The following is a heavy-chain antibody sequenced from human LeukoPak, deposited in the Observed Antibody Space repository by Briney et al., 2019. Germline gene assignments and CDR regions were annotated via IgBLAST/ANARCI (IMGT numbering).Heavy chain of an antibody. J-gene: IGHJ6*02. V-gene: IGHV3-73*01. D-gene: IGHD5/OR15-5a*01. CDR2: IRSKAYSYAT. CDR1: GFTVSASP. Sequence: PGGSLRLSCAASGFTVSASPIHWVRQASGKGLEWVGRIRSKAYSYATAYAESVKGRFTISRDDSENTAYLQMNSLKTEDTAVYYCTRRVGDSYFYGMDVWGQGPPVTVSS. CDR3: TRRVGDSYFYGMDV.